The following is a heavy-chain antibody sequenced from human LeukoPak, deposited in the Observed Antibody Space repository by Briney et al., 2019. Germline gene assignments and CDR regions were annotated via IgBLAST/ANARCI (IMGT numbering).Heavy chain of an antibody. CDR3: AKDREDIVVVPAADIDY. V-gene: IGHV3-30-3*01. D-gene: IGHD2-2*01. CDR2: ISYDGSNK. CDR1: GFTFSSYA. J-gene: IGHJ4*02. Sequence: GGSLRLSCAASGFTFSSYAMHWVRQAPGKGLEWVAVISYDGSNKYYADSVKGRFTISRDNSKNTLYPQMNSLRTEDTAVYYCAKDREDIVVVPAADIDYWGQGTLVTVSS.